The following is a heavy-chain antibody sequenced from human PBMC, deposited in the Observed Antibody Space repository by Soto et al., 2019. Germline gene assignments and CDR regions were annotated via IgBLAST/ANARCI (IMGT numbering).Heavy chain of an antibody. V-gene: IGHV3-23*01. D-gene: IGHD1-1*01. Sequence: GSLILSCAASGFTFSCYAMSWVRQAPGKGLEWVSAISGSGGSTYYADSVKGRFTISRDNSKNTLYLQMNSLRAEDTAVYYCAKEVRDLMVPTDFDYWGQGTLLTVSS. J-gene: IGHJ4*02. CDR2: ISGSGGST. CDR1: GFTFSCYA. CDR3: AKEVRDLMVPTDFDY.